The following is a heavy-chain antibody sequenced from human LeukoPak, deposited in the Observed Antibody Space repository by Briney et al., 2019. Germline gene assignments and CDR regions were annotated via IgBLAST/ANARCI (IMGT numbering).Heavy chain of an antibody. Sequence: ASVKVSCKASGGTFSSYAISWVRQAPGQGLEWMGRIIPILGIANYAQKFQGRVTITADKSTSTAYMGLRSLRSDDTAVYYCARDIIAAAGSMSEGYGMAVWGQGTTVTVSS. CDR1: GGTFSSYA. CDR3: ARDIIAAAGSMSEGYGMAV. V-gene: IGHV1-69*04. J-gene: IGHJ6*02. D-gene: IGHD6-13*01. CDR2: IIPILGIA.